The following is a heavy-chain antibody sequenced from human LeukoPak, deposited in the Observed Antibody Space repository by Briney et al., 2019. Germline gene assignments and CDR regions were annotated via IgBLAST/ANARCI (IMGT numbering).Heavy chain of an antibody. CDR2: IGGTHSNI. V-gene: IGHV3-48*02. Sequence: PGGSLRLSCAASGFTFSIYSMNWVRQAPGMGLEWVSYIGGTHSNIYYADSVKGCFTISRDDAKNSLYLQMNSLRDEDTAVYYCARDRDYAFDSWGQGTLVTVSS. D-gene: IGHD4-17*01. CDR1: GFTFSIYS. CDR3: ARDRDYAFDS. J-gene: IGHJ4*02.